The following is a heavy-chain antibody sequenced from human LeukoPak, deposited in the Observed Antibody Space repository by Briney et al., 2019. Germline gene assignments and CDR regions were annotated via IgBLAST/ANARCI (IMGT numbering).Heavy chain of an antibody. CDR3: ARGSSSSWYDPIDY. J-gene: IGHJ4*02. CDR1: GGTFSSYT. CDR2: IIPILGIA. Sequence: GSSVKVSCKASGGTFSSYTISWVRQAPGQGLEWMGRIIPILGIANYAQKFQGRVTITRNTSISTAYMELSSLRSEDTAVYYCARGSSSSWYDPIDYWGQGTLVTVSS. V-gene: IGHV1-69*02. D-gene: IGHD6-13*01.